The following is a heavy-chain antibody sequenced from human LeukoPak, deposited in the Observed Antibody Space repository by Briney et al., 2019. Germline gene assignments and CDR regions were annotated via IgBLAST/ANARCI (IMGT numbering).Heavy chain of an antibody. Sequence: GGSLRLSCAASGFTFSSYWMSWVRLAPGKGLEWVANINQDGSEKYYVDSVKGRFTISRDNAKNSLYLQMSSLRAEDTALYYCASRSSVAASGPGWGQGTLVTVSS. CDR2: INQDGSEK. J-gene: IGHJ4*02. D-gene: IGHD2-15*01. V-gene: IGHV3-7*01. CDR3: ASRSSVAASGPG. CDR1: GFTFSSYW.